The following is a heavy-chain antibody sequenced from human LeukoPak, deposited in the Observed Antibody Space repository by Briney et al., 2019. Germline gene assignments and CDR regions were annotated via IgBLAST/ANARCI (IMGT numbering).Heavy chain of an antibody. CDR3: ARDLTIVAAGTFGY. Sequence: ASVKVSCEASGYTFTSYGVSWVRQAPGQGLEWMGWISTYNGNTNYAQKFQGRVTMTTDTSTSTAYMELRSLRSDDTAIYYCARDLTIVAAGTFGYWGQGTLVTVSS. D-gene: IGHD6-13*01. CDR1: GYTFTSYG. V-gene: IGHV1-18*01. J-gene: IGHJ4*02. CDR2: ISTYNGNT.